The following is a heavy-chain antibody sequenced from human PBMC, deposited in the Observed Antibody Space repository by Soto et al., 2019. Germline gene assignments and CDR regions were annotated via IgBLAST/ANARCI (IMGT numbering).Heavy chain of an antibody. Sequence: GGSLRLSCAASGFTFSSYAMSWVRQAPGKGLERVSAISDSGSKTYYAVSVKGRFTISRDNSRNTLYLQMNSLSAEDAAVYSCAKGQKWELPLDYWGQGALVTVSS. D-gene: IGHD1-26*01. CDR1: GFTFSSYA. V-gene: IGHV3-23*01. J-gene: IGHJ4*02. CDR2: ISDSGSKT. CDR3: AKGQKWELPLDY.